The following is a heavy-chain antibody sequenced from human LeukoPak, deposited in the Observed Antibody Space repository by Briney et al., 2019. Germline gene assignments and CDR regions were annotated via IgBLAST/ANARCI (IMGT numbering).Heavy chain of an antibody. CDR2: IKSKTDGGTT. CDR1: GFTFSNAW. D-gene: IGHD3-9*01. CDR3: TTLVLRYFDWLTNAFDI. V-gene: IGHV3-15*01. Sequence: GGSLRLSCAASGFTFSNAWMSWVRQAPGKGLEWVGRIKSKTDGGTTDYAAPVKGRFTISRDDSKNTLYLQMNSLKTEDTAVYYCTTLVLRYFDWLTNAFDIWGQGTMVTVSS. J-gene: IGHJ3*02.